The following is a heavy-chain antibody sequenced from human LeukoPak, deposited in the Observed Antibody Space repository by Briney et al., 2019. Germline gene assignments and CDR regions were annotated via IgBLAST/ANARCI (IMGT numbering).Heavy chain of an antibody. V-gene: IGHV3-30-3*01. CDR1: GVTFTTYS. Sequence: GGSLRLSCAASGVTFTTYSMHWVRQAPGRGLEWVSVTSYDGSIKVYAESVKGRFTISRDNSENTLYLQMNSLKFEDTAMYYCAIERHSSGKAGTFNFWGRGTMGTISS. CDR3: AIERHSSGKAGTFNF. CDR2: TSYDGSIK. J-gene: IGHJ3*01. D-gene: IGHD6-25*01.